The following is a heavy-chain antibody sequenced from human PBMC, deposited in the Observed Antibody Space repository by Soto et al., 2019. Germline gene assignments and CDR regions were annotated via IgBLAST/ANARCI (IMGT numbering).Heavy chain of an antibody. Sequence: SETLSLTCTVSGGSISSYYWSWIRQPPGKGLEWIGSIYYSGSTNYNPSLKSRVTISVDTSKNQFSLKLSSVTAADTAVYYCARAQGSGFLVSWGQGTLVTVSS. J-gene: IGHJ4*02. CDR3: ARAQGSGFLVS. CDR1: GGSISSYY. D-gene: IGHD3-10*01. V-gene: IGHV4-59*08. CDR2: IYYSGST.